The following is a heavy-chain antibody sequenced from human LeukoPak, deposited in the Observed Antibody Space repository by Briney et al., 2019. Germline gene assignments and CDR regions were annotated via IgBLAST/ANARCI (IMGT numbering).Heavy chain of an antibody. J-gene: IGHJ5*02. V-gene: IGHV1-2*02. Sequence: ASVKVSCKASGYTFSYYYMHWVRQAPGQGLEWMGWINPNSGGANYAQKLQGRVTMTRDTSISTVYMELSSLRSDDTAVYYCGLVTSGNWWFDPWGQGTLVTVSS. CDR2: INPNSGGA. D-gene: IGHD1-1*01. CDR1: GYTFSYYY. CDR3: GLVTSGNWWFDP.